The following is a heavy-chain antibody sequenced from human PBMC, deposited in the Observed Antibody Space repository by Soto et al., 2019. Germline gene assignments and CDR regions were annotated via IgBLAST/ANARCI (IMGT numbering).Heavy chain of an antibody. V-gene: IGHV3-64D*08. J-gene: IGHJ4*02. Sequence: GGSLRLSCSASGFTFSSYAMHWVRQAPGKGLEYVSAISSNGGSTYYADSVKGRFTISRDNSKNTLYLQMSSLRAEDTAVYYCVKDPPGDSSGSHYWGQGTLVTVSS. D-gene: IGHD3-22*01. CDR1: GFTFSSYA. CDR2: ISSNGGST. CDR3: VKDPPGDSSGSHY.